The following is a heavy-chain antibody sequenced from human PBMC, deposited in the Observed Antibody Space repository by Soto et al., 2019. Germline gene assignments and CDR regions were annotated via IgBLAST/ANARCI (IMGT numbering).Heavy chain of an antibody. CDR3: ARSHFDIVVVVAATLFDY. D-gene: IGHD2-15*01. Sequence: GGSLRLSCAASGFTFSSYAMHWVRQAPGKGLEWVAVISYDGSNKYYADSVKGRFTISRDNSKNTLYLQMNSLRAEDTAVYYCARSHFDIVVVVAATLFDYWGQGTLVTVSS. V-gene: IGHV3-30-3*01. CDR2: ISYDGSNK. J-gene: IGHJ4*02. CDR1: GFTFSSYA.